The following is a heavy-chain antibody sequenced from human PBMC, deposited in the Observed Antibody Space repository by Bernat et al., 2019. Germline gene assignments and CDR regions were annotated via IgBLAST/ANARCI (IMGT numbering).Heavy chain of an antibody. CDR1: GDSISTSDYY. V-gene: IGHV4-39*01. CDR2: ILYSGTT. Sequence: QVQLQESGPGLVKPSETLSLTCTVSGDSISTSDYYWGWIRQPPGKGLELIGNILYSGTTYYNPSLRSRVTISVDTSKNQFSLKLTSVTAADAALYHCARLCVTGVGGRGYIDSWGQGTLVVVSS. D-gene: IGHD2-15*01. CDR3: ARLCVTGVGGRGYIDS. J-gene: IGHJ4*02.